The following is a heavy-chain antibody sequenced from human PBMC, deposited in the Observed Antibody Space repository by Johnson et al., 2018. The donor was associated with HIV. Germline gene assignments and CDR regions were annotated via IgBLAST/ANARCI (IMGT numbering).Heavy chain of an antibody. CDR3: ASSHPAAAGIPRWAFDI. Sequence: VQLVESGGGLVQPEGSLRLSCAASGFTVSSNYMSWVRQAPGKGLEWVSVIYSGGSTYYADSVKDRFTISRDNSKNTLYLQMNSLRAEDTAVYYCASSHPAAAGIPRWAFDIWGQGTMVTVSS. J-gene: IGHJ3*02. D-gene: IGHD6-13*01. CDR2: IYSGGST. CDR1: GFTVSSNY. V-gene: IGHV3-66*01.